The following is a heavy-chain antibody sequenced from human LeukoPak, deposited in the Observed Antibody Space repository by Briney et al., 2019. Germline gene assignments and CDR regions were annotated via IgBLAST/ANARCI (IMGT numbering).Heavy chain of an antibody. D-gene: IGHD4-17*01. Sequence: ASVKVSCKASGYIFTNYGISWVRQAPGQGLEWMGWISAYNVNTNYAQKLQGRVTMTTDTSTSTAYMELRSLRSDDTAVYYCARVNFNGDSKWFDPWGQGTLVTVSS. CDR1: GYIFTNYG. J-gene: IGHJ5*02. V-gene: IGHV1-18*01. CDR2: ISAYNVNT. CDR3: ARVNFNGDSKWFDP.